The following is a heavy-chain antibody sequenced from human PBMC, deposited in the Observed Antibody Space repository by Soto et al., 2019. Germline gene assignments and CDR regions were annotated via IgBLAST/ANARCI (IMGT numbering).Heavy chain of an antibody. D-gene: IGHD4-17*01. Sequence: QVQLVQSGAEVKKPGSWEKVSCKGSGGTFSSYAISWERQAPVLGLEWMGGIIPIFGTANYAQKFQGRVTITADESTSTAYMELSSLRSEDTAVYYCARVGINDGDYGAFDIWGQGTMVTVSS. J-gene: IGHJ3*02. CDR2: IIPIFGTA. V-gene: IGHV1-69*12. CDR1: GGTFSSYA. CDR3: ARVGINDGDYGAFDI.